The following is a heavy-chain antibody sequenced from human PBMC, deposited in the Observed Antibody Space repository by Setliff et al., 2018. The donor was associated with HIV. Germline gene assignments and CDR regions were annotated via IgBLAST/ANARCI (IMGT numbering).Heavy chain of an antibody. Sequence: SETLSLTCTVSGGSISNHYWGWIRQPPGKGLEFIGNIHYSGSTDYNPSIKSRVTMSVDMSKNQLSLKVTTVTAADTAVYYCGRFQAWQLVRGYYYYLDFWGRGATVTVSS. CDR1: GGSISNHY. CDR3: GRFQAWQLVRGYYYYLDF. CDR2: IHYSGST. V-gene: IGHV4-59*11. J-gene: IGHJ6*03. D-gene: IGHD6-6*01.